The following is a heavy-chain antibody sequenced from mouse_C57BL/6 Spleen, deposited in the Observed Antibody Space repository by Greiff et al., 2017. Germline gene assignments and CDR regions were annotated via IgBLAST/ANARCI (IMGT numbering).Heavy chain of an antibody. CDR1: GFTFSDYG. CDR2: ISSGSSTI. J-gene: IGHJ1*03. V-gene: IGHV5-17*01. D-gene: IGHD2-3*01. Sequence: EVKLVESGGGLVKPGGSLKLSCAASGFTFSDYGMHWVRQAPEKGLEWVAYISSGSSTIYYADTVKGRFTISRDNAKNTLFLQMTSLRSEDTAMYYCARGDGYHGYFDVWGTGTTVTVSS. CDR3: ARGDGYHGYFDV.